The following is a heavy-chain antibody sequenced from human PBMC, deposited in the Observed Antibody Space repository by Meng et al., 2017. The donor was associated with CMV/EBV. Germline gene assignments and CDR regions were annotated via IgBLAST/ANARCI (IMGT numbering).Heavy chain of an antibody. CDR2: TNPSGGST. Sequence: ASVKVSCKASGYTFTSYYMHWVRQAPGQGLEWMGITNPSGGSTSYAQKFQGRVTMTRDTSTSTVYMELSSLRSEDTAVYYCARASGAAAGPIDFDYWGQGTLVTVSS. J-gene: IGHJ4*02. V-gene: IGHV1-46*01. CDR1: GYTFTSYY. D-gene: IGHD6-13*01. CDR3: ARASGAAAGPIDFDY.